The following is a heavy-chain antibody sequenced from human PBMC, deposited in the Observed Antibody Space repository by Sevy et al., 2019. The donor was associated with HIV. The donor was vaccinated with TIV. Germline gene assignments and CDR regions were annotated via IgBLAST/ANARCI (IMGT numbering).Heavy chain of an antibody. J-gene: IGHJ4*02. CDR3: ARDEQRPYYYGSGNMGY. Sequence: ASVKVSCKASGYTFTSHEINWVRQAPGQRLEWMGWINVKSGETGYAQKFQGRVTMTRDTSITTAYMELSSLRSDDTAVYFCARDEQRPYYYGSGNMGYWGQGTLVTVSS. CDR2: INVKSGET. CDR1: GYTFTSHE. D-gene: IGHD3-10*01. V-gene: IGHV1-8*01.